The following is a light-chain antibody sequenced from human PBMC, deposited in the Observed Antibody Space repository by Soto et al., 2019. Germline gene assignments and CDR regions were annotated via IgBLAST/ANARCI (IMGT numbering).Light chain of an antibody. V-gene: IGKV3-20*01. CDR3: QQYGSAPGT. J-gene: IGKJ1*01. Sequence: EIVLTQSPGTLSLSPGERATLSCRASQSVSSSYLAWYQQKPCQAPRLLIYGASSRATGIPDRFSGSGSGTDFTLTISSLEPEDFAVYYCQQYGSAPGTFGQGTKVEIK. CDR1: QSVSSSY. CDR2: GAS.